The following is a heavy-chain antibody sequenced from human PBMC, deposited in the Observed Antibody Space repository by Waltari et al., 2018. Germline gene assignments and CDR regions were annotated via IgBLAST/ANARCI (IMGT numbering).Heavy chain of an antibody. Sequence: EVQLLESGGDLVQPGGSLRLSCAVSGIIFKNFAISWVRVAPGTGLDWGSAISVSEDTDYADSVKGRFTVSRDTSKNTVYLQMNGLRAEDTAVYYCATPFYNWDDPLHSWGQGTLVAVSS. D-gene: IGHD1-20*01. CDR2: ISVSEDT. J-gene: IGHJ4*02. V-gene: IGHV3-23*01. CDR1: GIIFKNFA. CDR3: ATPFYNWDDPLHS.